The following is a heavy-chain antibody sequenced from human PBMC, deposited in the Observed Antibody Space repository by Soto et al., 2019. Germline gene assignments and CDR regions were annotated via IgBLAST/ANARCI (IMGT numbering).Heavy chain of an antibody. CDR2: IYYSGST. Sequence: SETLSLTCTVSGGSISSGGYYWSWIRQHPGKGLEWIGYIYYSGSTYYNPSLKSRVTISVDTSKNQFSLKLSSLRSDDTAMFYCASGRYDASGYFDYWGQGTLVTVSS. D-gene: IGHD3-22*01. CDR1: GGSISSGGYY. V-gene: IGHV4-31*03. J-gene: IGHJ4*02. CDR3: ASGRYDASGYFDY.